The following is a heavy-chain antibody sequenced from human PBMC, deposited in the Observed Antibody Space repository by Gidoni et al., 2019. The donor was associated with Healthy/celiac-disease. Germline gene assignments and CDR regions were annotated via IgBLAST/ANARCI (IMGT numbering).Heavy chain of an antibody. CDR2: INHSGST. CDR1: SGYY. D-gene: IGHD3-16*02. CDR3: ARGAVYDYVWGSYRPGYDY. J-gene: IGHJ4*02. V-gene: IGHV4-34*01. Sequence: SGYYWSWIRQPPGKGLEWIGEINHSGSTNYNPSLKSRVTISVDTSKNQFSLKLSSVTAADTAVYYCARGAVYDYVWGSYRPGYDYWGQGTLVTVSS.